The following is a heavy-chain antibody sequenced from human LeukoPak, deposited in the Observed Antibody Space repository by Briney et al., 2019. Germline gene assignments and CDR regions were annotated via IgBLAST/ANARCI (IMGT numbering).Heavy chain of an antibody. J-gene: IGHJ4*02. Sequence: SSETLSLTCTVSGGSISSYYWSWIRQPAGKGLEWIGRIYTSGSTNYNPSLKSRVTMSVDTSKNQFSLKLSSVTAADTAVYYCARGPSLDYVWGSYFDYWGQGTLVTVSS. CDR3: ARGPSLDYVWGSYFDY. V-gene: IGHV4-4*07. CDR1: GGSISSYY. CDR2: IYTSGST. D-gene: IGHD3-16*01.